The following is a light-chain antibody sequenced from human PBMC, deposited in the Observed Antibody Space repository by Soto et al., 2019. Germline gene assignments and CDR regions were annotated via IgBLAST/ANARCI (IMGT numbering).Light chain of an antibody. CDR3: QQYNNWPPIT. CDR2: GAS. CDR1: QSVSSN. Sequence: EIVMTQSRSNLSVSPGERAIISCRASQSVSSNLAWYQQKRGQAPRLLIYGASTRATGIPARFSGSGSGTEFTLTISSLQSEDFAVYYCQQYNNWPPITFGQGTRLEIK. J-gene: IGKJ5*01. V-gene: IGKV3-15*01.